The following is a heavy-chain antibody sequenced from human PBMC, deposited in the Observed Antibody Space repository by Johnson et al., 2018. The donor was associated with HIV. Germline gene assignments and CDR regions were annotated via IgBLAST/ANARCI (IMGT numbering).Heavy chain of an antibody. J-gene: IGHJ3*02. D-gene: IGHD4-17*01. V-gene: IGHV3-13*01. CDR2: IGTAGDT. CDR1: GFTFSSYA. CDR3: ARRRRYGDYFADAFDS. Sequence: VQLVESGGELVQPGGSLRLSSAASGFTFSSYAMHWVRQATGKGLEWVSAIGTAGDTSYPGSVKGRFTISRENAKNSLYLQMNSRRAEDTALYYCARRRRYGDYFADAFDSWGQGTVVTVSS.